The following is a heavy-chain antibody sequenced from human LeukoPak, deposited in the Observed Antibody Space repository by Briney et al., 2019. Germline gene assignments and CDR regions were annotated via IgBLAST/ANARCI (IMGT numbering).Heavy chain of an antibody. J-gene: IGHJ3*02. Sequence: ASVKVSCKVSGYTLTELSMHWVRQAPGKGLEWMGGFDPEDGETIYAQKFQGRVTMTEDISTDTAYMELSSLRSEDTAVYYCASTAKLEGDAFDIWGQGTMVTVSS. CDR1: GYTLTELS. CDR2: FDPEDGET. CDR3: ASTAKLEGDAFDI. V-gene: IGHV1-24*01. D-gene: IGHD1-1*01.